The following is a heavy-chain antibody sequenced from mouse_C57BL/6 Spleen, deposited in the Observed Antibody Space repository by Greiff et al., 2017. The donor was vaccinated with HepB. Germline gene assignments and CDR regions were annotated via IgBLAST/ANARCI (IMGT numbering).Heavy chain of an antibody. V-gene: IGHV5-4*03. J-gene: IGHJ3*01. CDR3: ARAGYGNYEAY. CDR2: ISDGGSYT. D-gene: IGHD2-1*01. Sequence: EVMLVESGGGLVKPGGSLKLSCAASGFTFSSYAMSWVRQTPEKRLEWVATISDGGSYTYYPDNVKGRFTISRDNAKNNLYLQMSHLKSEDTAMYYCARAGYGNYEAYWGQGTLVTVSA. CDR1: GFTFSSYA.